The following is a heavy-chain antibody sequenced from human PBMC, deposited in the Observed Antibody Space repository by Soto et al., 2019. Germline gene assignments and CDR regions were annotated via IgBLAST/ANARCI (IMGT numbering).Heavy chain of an antibody. Sequence: QVQLQESGPGLVKPSQTLSLTCNVSGGSISSGGYYWSWIRQHPGKGLEWIGYIYYSGTTYYNPSLKSRPTLPVDSSKNQFSPKLSSVTAADTAVYYCASQATGWYPDYWGQGTLVTVSS. CDR2: IYYSGTT. D-gene: IGHD6-19*01. CDR3: ASQATGWYPDY. J-gene: IGHJ4*02. CDR1: GGSISSGGYY. V-gene: IGHV4-31*03.